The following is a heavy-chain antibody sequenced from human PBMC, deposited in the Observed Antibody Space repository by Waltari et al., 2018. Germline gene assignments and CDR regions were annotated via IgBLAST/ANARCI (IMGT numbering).Heavy chain of an antibody. J-gene: IGHJ4*02. CDR3: ARDSTMVVTDPFDY. Sequence: QLQLQESGPGLVKPSETLSLTCTVSGGSISSSSYYWGWIRQPPGKGLEWIGSIYYSGSTDYNPSLKSRVTISVDTSKNQFSLKLSSVTAADTAVYYCARDSTMVVTDPFDYWGQGTLVTVSS. CDR1: GGSISSSSYY. D-gene: IGHD2-15*01. V-gene: IGHV4-39*07. CDR2: IYYSGST.